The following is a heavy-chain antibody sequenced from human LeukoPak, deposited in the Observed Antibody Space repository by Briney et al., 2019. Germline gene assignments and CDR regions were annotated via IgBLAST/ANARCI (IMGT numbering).Heavy chain of an antibody. CDR1: GFTFSSYA. CDR2: ISGNGGST. J-gene: IGHJ5*02. D-gene: IGHD2-2*01. Sequence: PGGSLRLSCAASGFTFSSYAMSWVRQAPGKGLESVSTISGNGGSTYYADSVEGRFTISRDNSKNTLYLQMTSLRAEDTALYYCARVPAARWLDPWDQGTLVTVSS. CDR3: ARVPAARWLDP. V-gene: IGHV3-23*01.